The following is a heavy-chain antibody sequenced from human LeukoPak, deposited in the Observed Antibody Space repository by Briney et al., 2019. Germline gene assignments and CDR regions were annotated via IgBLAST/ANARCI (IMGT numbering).Heavy chain of an antibody. Sequence: SETLSLTCAVSGGSIRSYYWSWIRQPPGKGLEWIGYIYYSGSTNYNPSLKSRVTISVDTSKNQFSLKLSSVTAADTAVYYCASHYGSGSLNWFDPWGQGTLVTVSS. CDR1: GGSIRSYY. CDR3: ASHYGSGSLNWFDP. D-gene: IGHD3-10*01. CDR2: IYYSGST. V-gene: IGHV4-59*12. J-gene: IGHJ5*02.